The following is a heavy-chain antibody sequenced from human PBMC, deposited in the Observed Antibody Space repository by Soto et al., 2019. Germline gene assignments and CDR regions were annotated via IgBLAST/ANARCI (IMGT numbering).Heavy chain of an antibody. CDR3: AREGGSYYFDY. Sequence: GGSLRLSCAASGFTFSDHYMDWVRQPPGKGLEWVGRIRKKANSYTTEYAASVKGRFTISRDDSKNTLYLQMGSLRAEDMAVYYCAREGGSYYFDYWGQGTLVTVSS. J-gene: IGHJ4*02. CDR1: GFTFSDHY. D-gene: IGHD1-26*01. V-gene: IGHV3-72*01. CDR2: IRKKANSYTT.